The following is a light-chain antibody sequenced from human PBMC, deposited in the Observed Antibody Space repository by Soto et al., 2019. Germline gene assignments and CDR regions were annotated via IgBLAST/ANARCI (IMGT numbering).Light chain of an antibody. J-gene: IGKJ1*01. V-gene: IGKV3-20*01. CDR3: QQYGSSPLT. Sequence: IVMTLSPATLSVSPGESGTLWWRASQSLSSSYLPWYQQTPGQAHRLLIYGASSRATGIPDRFSGSGSGTDFTLTISRLEPEDFAVYSCQQYGSSPLTFGQGTKVDIK. CDR2: GAS. CDR1: QSLSSSY.